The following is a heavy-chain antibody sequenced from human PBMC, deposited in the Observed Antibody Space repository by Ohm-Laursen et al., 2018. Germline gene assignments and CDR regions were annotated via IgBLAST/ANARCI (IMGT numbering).Heavy chain of an antibody. J-gene: IGHJ4*02. D-gene: IGHD6-19*01. CDR3: ARGFSGWWGRIDY. Sequence: SQTLSLTCIVSGGSISSYYWSWVRQPPGKGLEWIGCIYYSGSTNYNPSLKSRVTISVDTSKNQFSLKLSSVTAADTAVYYCARGFSGWWGRIDYWGQGILVTVSS. CDR2: IYYSGST. CDR1: GGSISSYY. V-gene: IGHV4-59*12.